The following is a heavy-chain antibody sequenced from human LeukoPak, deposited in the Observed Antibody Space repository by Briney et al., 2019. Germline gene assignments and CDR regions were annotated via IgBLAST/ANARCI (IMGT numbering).Heavy chain of an antibody. CDR3: ARSYYYDSSGYKPFDS. J-gene: IGHJ4*02. Sequence: PSHTLSLTCTLSGASISTRSHYWGRIHQPPGRGLEWLGVIYYSGSTNYNPSLKSRVIISVDTSKNQFSLKLSSVTAADTAVYYCARSYYYDSSGYKPFDSWGQGTLVTVSS. D-gene: IGHD3-22*01. CDR2: IYYSGST. CDR1: GASISTRSHY. V-gene: IGHV4-39*01.